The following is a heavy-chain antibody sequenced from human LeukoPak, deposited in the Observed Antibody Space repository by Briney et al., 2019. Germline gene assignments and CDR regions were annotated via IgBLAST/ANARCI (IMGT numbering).Heavy chain of an antibody. J-gene: IGHJ4*02. V-gene: IGHV3-30*18. Sequence: GGSLRLSCAASGFTFSGYGMHWVRQAPGKGLEWAAVISYDGSNKYYADSVKGRFTISRDNSKNTLYLQMNSLRAEDTAVYYCAKDYRGYCSGGSCHNLDYWGQGTLVTVSS. D-gene: IGHD2-15*01. CDR2: ISYDGSNK. CDR1: GFTFSGYG. CDR3: AKDYRGYCSGGSCHNLDY.